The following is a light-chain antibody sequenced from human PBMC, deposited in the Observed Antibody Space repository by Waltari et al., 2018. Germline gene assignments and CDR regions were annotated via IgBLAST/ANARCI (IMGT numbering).Light chain of an antibody. J-gene: IGLJ2*01. CDR3: KTWGTGTQVV. V-gene: IGLV4-69*02. Sequence: QLVLTQSPSASASLGASVKLTCTLSSGHSNYAIAWHQRQPETGPQYLMKLNSDGSHSEGDGIPDRFSGSSRGAGVPLTITSLQSEDEAYHSCKTWGTGTQVVFCGGTKLTVL. CDR2: LNSDGSH. CDR1: SGHSNYA.